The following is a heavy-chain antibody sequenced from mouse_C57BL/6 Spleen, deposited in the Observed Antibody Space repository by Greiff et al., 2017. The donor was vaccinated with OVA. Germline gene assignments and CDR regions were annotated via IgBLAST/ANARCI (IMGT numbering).Heavy chain of an antibody. V-gene: IGHV2-5*01. D-gene: IGHD2-4*01. CDR1: GFSLTSYG. Sequence: VKLQESGPGLVQPSQSLSITCTVSGFSLTSYGVHWVRQSPGKGLEWLGVIWRGGSTDYNAAFMSRLSITKDNSKSQVFFKMNSLQADDTAIYYCAKPYYDYDEAMDYWGQGTSVTVSS. CDR3: AKPYYDYDEAMDY. CDR2: IWRGGST. J-gene: IGHJ4*01.